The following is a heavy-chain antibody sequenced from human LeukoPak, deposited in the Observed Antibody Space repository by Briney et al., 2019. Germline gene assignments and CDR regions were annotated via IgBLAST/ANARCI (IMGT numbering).Heavy chain of an antibody. V-gene: IGHV4-4*07. J-gene: IGHJ4*02. Sequence: NPSETLSLTCTAAGGSISGYYWSGIRQPAGKGLEWMVRIHTSGSSNYNPSLKSRVTMSVDTSKSQFSLKLTSVTAADTAVYYCARGPLFDYWGQGTLVTVSS. CDR2: IHTSGSS. CDR1: GGSISGYY. CDR3: ARGPLFDY.